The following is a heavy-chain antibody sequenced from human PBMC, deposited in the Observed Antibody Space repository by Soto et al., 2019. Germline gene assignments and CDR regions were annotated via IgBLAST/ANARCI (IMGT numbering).Heavy chain of an antibody. V-gene: IGHV3-30*18. CDR3: AQDVWVGEEYYFGY. J-gene: IGHJ4*02. D-gene: IGHD3-16*01. CDR1: GFTFSSYG. CDR2: ISYDGNNK. Sequence: QVQLVESGGGVVQPGRSLRLSCAASGFTFSSYGMHWVRQAPGKGLEWVAVISYDGNNKYYADSVKGRFTISRDNSKKALYLQMNCLGGEATAVYFCAQDVWVGEEYYFGYLGQGTLVTVSS.